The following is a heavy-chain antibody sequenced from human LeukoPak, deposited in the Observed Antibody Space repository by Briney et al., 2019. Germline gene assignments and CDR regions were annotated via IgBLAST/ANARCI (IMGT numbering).Heavy chain of an antibody. CDR2: IRYDGSNK. J-gene: IGHJ5*02. D-gene: IGHD3-10*01. V-gene: IGHV3-30*02. CDR1: VFTFISYG. Sequence: PGGSLRLSCAASVFTFISYGMHWVRQAPGKGLEWVAFIRYDGSNKYYADSVKGRFTISKDNSKNTLYLQMNSLRGEDTAVYYCRNYYGSGSYYNAWGQGTLVTVSS. CDR3: RNYYGSGSYYNA.